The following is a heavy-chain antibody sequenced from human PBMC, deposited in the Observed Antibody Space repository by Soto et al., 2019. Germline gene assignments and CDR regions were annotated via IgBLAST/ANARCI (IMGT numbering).Heavy chain of an antibody. CDR2: IIPIFGTA. CDR1: GGTFSSYA. Sequence: SVKVSCKASGGTFSSYAISWVRQAPGQGLEWMGGIIPIFGTANYAQKFQGRVTITADESTSTAYMELSSLRSEDTAVYYCAIRRYCRGGRCSPVNYYYGMDVWGQGTTVTVSS. CDR3: AIRRYCRGGRCSPVNYYYGMDV. J-gene: IGHJ6*02. D-gene: IGHD2-15*01. V-gene: IGHV1-69*13.